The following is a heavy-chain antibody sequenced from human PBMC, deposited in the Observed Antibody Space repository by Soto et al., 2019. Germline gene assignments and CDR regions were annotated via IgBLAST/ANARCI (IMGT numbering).Heavy chain of an antibody. Sequence: SETLSLTCTVSGGSISSSTYYWSWIRQPPGKGLEWIGEINHSGSTNYNPSLKSRVTISVDTSKNQFSLKLSSVTAADTAVYYCARRRYSSGWRTVYGMDVWGQGTTVTVSS. J-gene: IGHJ6*02. D-gene: IGHD6-19*01. V-gene: IGHV4-39*07. CDR1: GGSISSSTYY. CDR3: ARRRYSSGWRTVYGMDV. CDR2: INHSGST.